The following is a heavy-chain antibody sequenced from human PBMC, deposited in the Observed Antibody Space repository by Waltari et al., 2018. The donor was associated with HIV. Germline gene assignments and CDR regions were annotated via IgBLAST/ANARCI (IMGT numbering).Heavy chain of an antibody. CDR1: GSTFTSYV. CDR3: ARVDYDSSGYYSTAFDY. V-gene: IGHV1-18*01. CDR2: ISAYNGNT. D-gene: IGHD3-22*01. Sequence: QVQLVQSGAEVKNPGASVTVSCKASGSTFTSYVLRWFRQVPGQGLEWMGWISAYNGNTNYAQKLQGRVTMTTDTSTSTAYMELRSLRSDDTAVYYCARVDYDSSGYYSTAFDYWGQGTLVTVSS. J-gene: IGHJ4*02.